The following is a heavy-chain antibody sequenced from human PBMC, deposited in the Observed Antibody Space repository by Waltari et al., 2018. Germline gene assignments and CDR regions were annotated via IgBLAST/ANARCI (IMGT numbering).Heavy chain of an antibody. CDR1: GGSISSYY. V-gene: IGHV4-59*01. Sequence: QVQLQESGPGLVKPSETLSLTCPVSGGSISSYYWSWIRQPPGTGLEWIGYIYYSGSTNYNPSLKSRVTISVDTSKNQFSLKLSSVTAADTAVYYCARSPAYYDILTGYHIAPPRSFDYWGQGTLVTVSS. D-gene: IGHD3-9*01. CDR2: IYYSGST. CDR3: ARSPAYYDILTGYHIAPPRSFDY. J-gene: IGHJ4*02.